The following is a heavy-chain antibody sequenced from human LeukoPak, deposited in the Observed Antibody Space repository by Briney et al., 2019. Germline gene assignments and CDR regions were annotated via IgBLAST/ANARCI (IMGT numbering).Heavy chain of an antibody. CDR3: ASLSLRFLEWLSDTADDY. Sequence: SETLSLTCAVYDGSFSGYYWSWIRQPPGKGLEWIGEINHSGSANYNPSLKSRVTISVDTSKNQFSLKLSSVTAADTAVYYCASLSLRFLEWLSDTADDYWGQGTLVTVSS. V-gene: IGHV4-34*01. CDR2: INHSGSA. CDR1: DGSFSGYY. J-gene: IGHJ4*02. D-gene: IGHD3-3*01.